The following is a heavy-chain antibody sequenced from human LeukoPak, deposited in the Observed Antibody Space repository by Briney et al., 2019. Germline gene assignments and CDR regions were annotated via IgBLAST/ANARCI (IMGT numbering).Heavy chain of an antibody. CDR2: FYYRENT. CDR3: ARQTITLILMNY. J-gene: IGHJ4*02. V-gene: IGHV4-39*01. D-gene: IGHD3-22*01. CDR1: GGSISGNSFY. Sequence: SETLSLTCTVSGGSISGNSFYWGWIRQAPGKGLEWIGTFYYRENTYYNPSLKSRATISGDTSKNQFSLNLKSVTAADTAIYYCARQTITLILMNYWGQGTLVTVSP.